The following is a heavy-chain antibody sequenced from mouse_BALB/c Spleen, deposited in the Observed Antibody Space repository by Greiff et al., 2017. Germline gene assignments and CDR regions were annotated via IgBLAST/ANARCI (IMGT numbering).Heavy chain of an antibody. V-gene: IGHV5-9*03. CDR2: ISSGGGNT. CDR3: ARYVVTTVVDPAWCAY. CDR1: GFTFSSYT. D-gene: IGHD1-1*01. J-gene: IGHJ3*01. Sequence: EVKVVESGGGLVKPGGSLKLSCAASGFTFSSYTMSWVRQTPEKRLEWVATISSGGGNTYYPDSVKGRFTISRDNAKNNLYLQMSSLRSEDTALYYCARYVVTTVVDPAWCAYWGQGTLVTVSA.